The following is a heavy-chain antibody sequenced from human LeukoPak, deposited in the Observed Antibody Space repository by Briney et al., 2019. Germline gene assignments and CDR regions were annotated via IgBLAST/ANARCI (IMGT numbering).Heavy chain of an antibody. J-gene: IGHJ6*03. CDR1: GYTFTSYD. D-gene: IGHD7-27*01. CDR3: ARDPLGYYYMDV. Sequence: ASVKVSCKASGYTFTSYDINWVRQATGQGLEWMGWMNPNSGSTGYAQKFQGRVTMTRNTSISTAYMELSSLRSEDTAVYYCARDPLGYYYMDVWGKGTTVTISS. V-gene: IGHV1-8*01. CDR2: MNPNSGST.